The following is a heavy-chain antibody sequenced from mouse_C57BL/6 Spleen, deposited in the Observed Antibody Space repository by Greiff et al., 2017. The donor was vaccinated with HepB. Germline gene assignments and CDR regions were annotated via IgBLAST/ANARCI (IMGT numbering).Heavy chain of an antibody. Sequence: VQVVESGPGLVQPSQSLSITCTVSGFSLTSYGVHWVRQSPGKGLEWLGVIWSGGSTDYNAAFISRLSISKDNSKSQVFFKMNSLQADDTAIYYCASDYYGSSYVGFAYWGQGTLVTVSA. CDR2: IWSGGST. D-gene: IGHD1-1*01. CDR1: GFSLTSYG. CDR3: ASDYYGSSYVGFAY. V-gene: IGHV2-2*01. J-gene: IGHJ3*01.